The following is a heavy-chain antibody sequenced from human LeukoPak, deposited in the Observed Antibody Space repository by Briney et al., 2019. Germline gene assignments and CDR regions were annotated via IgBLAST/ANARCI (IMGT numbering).Heavy chain of an antibody. D-gene: IGHD3-3*01. J-gene: IGHJ6*03. Sequence: GGSLRLSCIASGLTFSSHAMTWVRQTPGKGLEWVSGITASGGSTYHAESVKGRFIISRDNSKNTLFLQMDSLRAEDTALYYCAKVGVEFHYYYYMDVWGRGTTVTVSS. CDR2: ITASGGST. CDR1: GLTFSSHA. V-gene: IGHV3-23*01. CDR3: AKVGVEFHYYYYMDV.